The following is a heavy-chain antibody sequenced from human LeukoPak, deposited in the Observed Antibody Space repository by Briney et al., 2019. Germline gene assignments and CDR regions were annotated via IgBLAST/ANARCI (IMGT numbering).Heavy chain of an antibody. CDR1: GFTFSSYA. Sequence: PGGSLRLSCAASGFTFSSYAMSWVRQAPGKGLEWVSAISGSGGNTYYADSVKGRFTISRDNAKNSLYLQTNSLRAEDTAVYYCARAHKKSVTMIVRNKRPFDYWGQGTLVTVSS. V-gene: IGHV3-23*01. D-gene: IGHD3-22*01. J-gene: IGHJ4*02. CDR3: ARAHKKSVTMIVRNKRPFDY. CDR2: ISGSGGNT.